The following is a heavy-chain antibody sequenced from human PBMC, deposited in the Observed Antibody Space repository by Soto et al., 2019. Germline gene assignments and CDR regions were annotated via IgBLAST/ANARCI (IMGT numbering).Heavy chain of an antibody. Sequence: SVKVSCKASGGTFSSYAISWVRQAPGQGLEWMGGIIPIFGTANYAQKFQGRVTITADKSTSTAYMELSSLRSEDTAVYYCAVPRCSSTSCPRSYYYYGMDVWGQGTTVTVSS. CDR1: GGTFSSYA. J-gene: IGHJ6*02. CDR2: IIPIFGTA. V-gene: IGHV1-69*06. CDR3: AVPRCSSTSCPRSYYYYGMDV. D-gene: IGHD2-2*01.